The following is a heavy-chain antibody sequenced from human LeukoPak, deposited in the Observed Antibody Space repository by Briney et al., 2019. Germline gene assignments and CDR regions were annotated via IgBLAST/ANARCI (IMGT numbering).Heavy chain of an antibody. CDR1: GGSISSYY. J-gene: IGHJ6*03. CDR2: IYHSGST. V-gene: IGHV4-59*04. CDR3: ATYSSSWPTHYYYYYYMDV. D-gene: IGHD6-13*01. Sequence: TSETLSLTCTVSGGSISSYYWSWIRQPPGKGLEWIGSIYHSGSTYYNPSLKSRVTISVDTSKNQFSLKLSSVTAADTAVYYCATYSSSWPTHYYYYYYMDVWGKGTTVTVSS.